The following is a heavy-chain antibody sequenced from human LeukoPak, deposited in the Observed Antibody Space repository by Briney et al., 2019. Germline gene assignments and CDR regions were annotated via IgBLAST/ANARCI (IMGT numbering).Heavy chain of an antibody. J-gene: IGHJ4*02. CDR1: GFTFSSFA. CDR2: ISGSGDST. D-gene: IGHD4-17*01. V-gene: IGHV3-23*01. CDR3: AMQGSHDYGDYGFDY. Sequence: GGSLRLSCAASGFTFSSFALSWVRQAPGKGLEWVSAISGSGDSTLYADSVRGRFTISRDNSKNTLYLQMNSLRAEDTAVYYCAMQGSHDYGDYGFDYWGQGTLVTVSS.